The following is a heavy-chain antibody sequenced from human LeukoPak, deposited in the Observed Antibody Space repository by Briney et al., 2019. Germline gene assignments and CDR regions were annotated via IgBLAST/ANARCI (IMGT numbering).Heavy chain of an antibody. V-gene: IGHV3-9*01. CDR2: ISWNSGSI. Sequence: GGSLRLSCAASGFTFDDYAMHWVRHAPGKGLEWVSSISWNSGSIVYADSVKGRFTISRDNAKNSLYLEMNSLRTEDTALYYCAKGALYDSSGYFDYWGQGSLVTVSS. CDR1: GFTFDDYA. D-gene: IGHD3-22*01. CDR3: AKGALYDSSGYFDY. J-gene: IGHJ4*02.